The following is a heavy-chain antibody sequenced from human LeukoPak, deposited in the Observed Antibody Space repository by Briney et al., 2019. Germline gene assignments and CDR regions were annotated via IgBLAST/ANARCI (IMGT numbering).Heavy chain of an antibody. V-gene: IGHV4-34*01. J-gene: IGHJ4*02. CDR2: INHSGST. Sequence: SETLSLTCAVDGGSFSGYYWGWIRQPPGKGLEWIGEINHSGSTNYNPSLKSRGTISVDTSTNQFSLKLSSVTAADTAVYYCARGLGCSGGSCTLKFDYWGQGTLVTVSS. D-gene: IGHD2-15*01. CDR3: ARGLGCSGGSCTLKFDY. CDR1: GGSFSGYY.